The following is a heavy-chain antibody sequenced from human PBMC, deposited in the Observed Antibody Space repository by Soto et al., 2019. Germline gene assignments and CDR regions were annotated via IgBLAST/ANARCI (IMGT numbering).Heavy chain of an antibody. J-gene: IGHJ4*02. CDR1: GFSVSNNY. CDR2: LYSGGNT. V-gene: IGHV3-53*02. CDR3: ARGADDYGDRVDY. D-gene: IGHD4-17*01. Sequence: EVQLVETGGGLIQPGGSLRLSCTASGFSVSNNYMSWVPQAPGKGLEWVSILYSGGNTYYADSVRGRFIISRVNSQTTLYLQTNNRRVDDTGVYYCARGADDYGDRVDYWGQGTLVTVSS.